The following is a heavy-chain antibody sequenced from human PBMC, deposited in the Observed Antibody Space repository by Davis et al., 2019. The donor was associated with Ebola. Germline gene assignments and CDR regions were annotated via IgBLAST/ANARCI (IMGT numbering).Heavy chain of an antibody. CDR2: INPSGGST. D-gene: IGHD6-13*01. J-gene: IGHJ4*02. V-gene: IGHV1-46*01. CDR3: ARDRSALAAAGRWYFDY. CDR1: GYTFTSYY. Sequence: ASVKVSCKASGYTFTSYYMHWVRQAPGQGLEWMGIINPSGGSTSYAQKFQGRVTMTRDTSTSTVYMELSSLRSEDTAVYYCARDRSALAAAGRWYFDYWGQGTLVTVSS.